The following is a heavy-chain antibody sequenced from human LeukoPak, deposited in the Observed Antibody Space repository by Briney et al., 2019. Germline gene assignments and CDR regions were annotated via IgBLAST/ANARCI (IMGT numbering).Heavy chain of an antibody. V-gene: IGHV3-30*04. CDR3: ARDRVVKSADYYFDY. CDR2: ISHDGRDK. Sequence: PGGSLRLSCTASGFTFSSYPIHWVRQAPGKGLEWVAVISHDGRDKHFADSVKGRFTISRDNSKNTLYLQMNSLRPEDTAVYFCARDRVVKSADYYFDYWGQGTLVTVSS. CDR1: GFTFSSYP. J-gene: IGHJ4*02. D-gene: IGHD2-2*01.